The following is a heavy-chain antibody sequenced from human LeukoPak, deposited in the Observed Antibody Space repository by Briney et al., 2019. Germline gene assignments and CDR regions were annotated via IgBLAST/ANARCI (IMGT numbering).Heavy chain of an antibody. CDR1: GGSISSYY. Sequence: SETPSRTCTVSGGSISSYYWSWIRQPPGKGLEWIGYIYYSGSTNYNPSLKSRVTISVDTSKNQFSLKLSSVTAADTAVYYCARGRDAFDIWGQGTMVTVSS. V-gene: IGHV4-59*01. CDR2: IYYSGST. J-gene: IGHJ3*02. CDR3: ARGRDAFDI.